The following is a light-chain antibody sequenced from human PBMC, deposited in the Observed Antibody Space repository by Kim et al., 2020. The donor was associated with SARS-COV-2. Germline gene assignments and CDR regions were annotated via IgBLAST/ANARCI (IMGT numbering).Light chain of an antibody. CDR3: QQRNNWPLT. CDR1: QSISNY. J-gene: IGKJ4*01. Sequence: EIVLTQSPATLSLSPGERATLSCRANQSISNYLAWYQQKPGQAPRLLIYDASNRATGIPARFRASGSGTDFTLTIMRLEPEDLAVYYCQQRNNWPLTFGGGTKVDIK. V-gene: IGKV3-11*01. CDR2: DAS.